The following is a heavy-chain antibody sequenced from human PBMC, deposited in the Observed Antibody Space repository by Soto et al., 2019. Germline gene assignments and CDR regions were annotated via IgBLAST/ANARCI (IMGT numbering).Heavy chain of an antibody. J-gene: IGHJ6*02. CDR3: AREVSRPQKNYGPNYYYYGMDV. Sequence: PGGSLILSWAASGFTFSSYWMHWVLQAPGKGLVWVSRINSDGSSTSYADSVKGRFTISRDNAKNTLYLQMNSLRAEDTAVYYCAREVSRPQKNYGPNYYYYGMDVWGQGTTVTVSS. V-gene: IGHV3-74*01. CDR1: GFTFSSYW. CDR2: INSDGSST. D-gene: IGHD1-7*01.